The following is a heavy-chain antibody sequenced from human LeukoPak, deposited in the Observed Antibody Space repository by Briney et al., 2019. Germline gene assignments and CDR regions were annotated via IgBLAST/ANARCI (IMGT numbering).Heavy chain of an antibody. CDR2: INPNSGGT. D-gene: IGHD2-2*01. Sequence: ASVKVSCKAPGYTFTDYYIHWLRQAPGQGLEWMGWINPNSGGTNYAQKFQGRVTMTRDTSITTAYMDLSSLISDDTAVYYCARGAGTPSSTSYNWFDPWGQGTLVTVSS. CDR1: GYTFTDYY. V-gene: IGHV1-2*02. J-gene: IGHJ5*02. CDR3: ARGAGTPSSTSYNWFDP.